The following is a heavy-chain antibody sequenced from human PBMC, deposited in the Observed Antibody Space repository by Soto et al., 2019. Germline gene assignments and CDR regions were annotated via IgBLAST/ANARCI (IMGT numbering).Heavy chain of an antibody. CDR2: MSSDGSKI. J-gene: IGHJ4*02. Sequence: QVQLVESGGGAVQPGESLRLSCVASGFDFTYYAMHWVRQAPGKGLESVAVMSSDGSKIHHTDSVKGRFTISRDNSKNTLYLPMNSLRKEDMAVYFCAKDEGVGGTLGLFDYWGQGTLVSVSS. D-gene: IGHD1-26*01. CDR1: GFDFTYYA. V-gene: IGHV3-30*18. CDR3: AKDEGVGGTLGLFDY.